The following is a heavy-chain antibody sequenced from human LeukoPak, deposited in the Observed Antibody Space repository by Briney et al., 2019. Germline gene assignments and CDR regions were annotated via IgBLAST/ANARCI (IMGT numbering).Heavy chain of an antibody. Sequence: GGSLRLSCAASGFIFSSYEMKWVRQAPGKGLEGVSYISSSRSITYYADSVKGRFTISRDNAKKSLYLQMNSLRAEDTAVYYCARIAVTGMWYFDYWGQGTQVTVSS. J-gene: IGHJ4*02. CDR3: ARIAVTGMWYFDY. CDR2: ISSSRSIT. D-gene: IGHD6-19*01. V-gene: IGHV3-48*03. CDR1: GFIFSSYE.